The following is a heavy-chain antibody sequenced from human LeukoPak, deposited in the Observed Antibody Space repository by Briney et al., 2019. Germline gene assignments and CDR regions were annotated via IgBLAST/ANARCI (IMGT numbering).Heavy chain of an antibody. J-gene: IGHJ4*02. V-gene: IGHV4-4*02. CDR3: SRENGAFSPFGY. Sequence: PSETLSLTCGVSGGSISNTNWWSWVRQPPGQGLEWIGEISLTGLTHYNPTLESRVTVSLDKSKNQLSLNLTSVTAADTAVYYCSRENGAFSPFGYWGQGTLVTVLS. D-gene: IGHD2-8*01. CDR1: GGSISNTNW. CDR2: ISLTGLT.